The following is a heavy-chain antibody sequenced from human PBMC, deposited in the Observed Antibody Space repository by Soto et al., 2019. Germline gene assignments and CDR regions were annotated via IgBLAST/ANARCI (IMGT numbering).Heavy chain of an antibody. Sequence: SETLSLTCDVSGASVTSGSFYYHWIRQPPGKGLEWIGYIYYSGSTNYNPSLKSRVTISVDTSKNQFSLKLSSVTAADTAVYYCARDASSSHYYYYYGMDVWGQGTTVTVSS. V-gene: IGHV4-61*01. CDR3: ARDASSSHYYYYYGMDV. CDR1: GASVTSGSFY. D-gene: IGHD6-13*01. CDR2: IYYSGST. J-gene: IGHJ6*02.